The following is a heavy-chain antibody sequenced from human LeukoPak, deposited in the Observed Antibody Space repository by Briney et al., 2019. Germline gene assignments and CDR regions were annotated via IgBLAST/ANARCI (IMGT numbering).Heavy chain of an antibody. CDR2: INHSGST. V-gene: IGHV4-34*01. Sequence: KPSETLSLTCAVYGGSFSGYYWSWIRQPPGKGLEWIGEINHSGSTNYNPSLKSRVTISVDTSKNQFSLKLSSVTAADTAVYYCARVSYGLPYFDYWGQGTLVTVSS. D-gene: IGHD5-18*01. J-gene: IGHJ4*02. CDR1: GGSFSGYY. CDR3: ARVSYGLPYFDY.